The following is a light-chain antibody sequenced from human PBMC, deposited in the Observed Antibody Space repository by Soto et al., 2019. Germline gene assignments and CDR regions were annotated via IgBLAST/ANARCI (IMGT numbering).Light chain of an antibody. Sequence: QSALAQPASVSGSPGQSITISCTGTSSDVGGYDYVSWYQLHPGKAPKLMVFEVSNRPSGVSYCFSGSKSGNTASLTISGLQAEDEADYFCSSYSISTPYRFGTGTKVTVL. V-gene: IGLV2-14*01. CDR2: EVS. J-gene: IGLJ1*01. CDR3: SSYSISTPYR. CDR1: SSDVGGYDY.